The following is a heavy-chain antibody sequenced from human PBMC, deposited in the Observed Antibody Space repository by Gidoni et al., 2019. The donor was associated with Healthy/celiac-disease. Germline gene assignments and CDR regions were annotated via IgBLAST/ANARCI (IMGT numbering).Heavy chain of an antibody. CDR1: GFTFSSYE. J-gene: IGHJ4*02. CDR3: AIMVAASIFDY. V-gene: IGHV3-48*03. CDR2: ISSSGSTI. D-gene: IGHD2-15*01. Sequence: EVQLVESGGGLVPPGGSLRPSCSASGFTFSSYEMNWVRQAPGKGLEWVSYISSSGSTIYYADSVKGRFTISRDNAKNSLYLQMNSLRAEDTAVYYCAIMVAASIFDYWGQGTLVTVSS.